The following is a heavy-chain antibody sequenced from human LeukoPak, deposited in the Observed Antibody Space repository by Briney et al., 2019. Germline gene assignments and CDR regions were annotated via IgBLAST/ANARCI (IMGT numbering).Heavy chain of an antibody. D-gene: IGHD5-12*01. CDR1: GGSISSGGYY. CDR2: IYYSGST. V-gene: IGHV4-31*03. J-gene: IGHJ3*02. Sequence: PSETLSLTCTVSGGSISSGGYYWSWIRQHPGKGLEWIGYIYYSGSTYYNPSLKSRVTISVDTSKNQFSLKLSSVTAADTAVYYCPRRNSGYDPTAAFDIWGQGTMVTVSS. CDR3: PRRNSGYDPTAAFDI.